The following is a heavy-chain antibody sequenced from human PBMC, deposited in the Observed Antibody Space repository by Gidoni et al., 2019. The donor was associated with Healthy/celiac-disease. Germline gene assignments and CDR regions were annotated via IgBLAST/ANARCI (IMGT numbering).Heavy chain of an antibody. CDR3: ARGPRIAATIYYYYYMDV. CDR1: GGSFSGYY. D-gene: IGHD6-13*01. V-gene: IGHV4-34*01. J-gene: IGHJ6*03. CDR2: INHSGST. Sequence: QVQLQPWGAGLLKPSETLSLTCAVYGGSFSGYYWSWIRQPPGKGLEWIGEINHSGSTNYNPSLKSRVTISVDTSKTQFSLKLSSVTAADTAVYYCARGPRIAATIYYYYYMDVWGKGTTVTVSS.